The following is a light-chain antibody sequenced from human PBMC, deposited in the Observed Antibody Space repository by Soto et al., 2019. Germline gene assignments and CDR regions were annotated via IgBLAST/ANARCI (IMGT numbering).Light chain of an antibody. CDR2: GAS. V-gene: IGKV3-15*01. CDR1: QNVNNN. J-gene: IGKJ2*01. Sequence: IVMTQSPATLSVSPGERATLSCRASQNVNNNLAWYQQKPGQAPRLLIYGASSRATDIPARFSGSGSGTEFTLTITSLQSEDFAVYFCQQYNNWPPPYTFGQGTKLEIK. CDR3: QQYNNWPPPYT.